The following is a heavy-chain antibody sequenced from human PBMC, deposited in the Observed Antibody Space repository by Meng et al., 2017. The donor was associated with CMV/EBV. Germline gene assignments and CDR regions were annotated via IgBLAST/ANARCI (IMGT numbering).Heavy chain of an antibody. Sequence: SVKVSCNASGGTFSSYAISWVRQAPGQGLEWMGGIIPIFGTANYAQKFQGRVTITTDESSSTAYMELSSLRSEDTAVNYCSGRASSNENLYCGGDGYFYYYYGMDVWGQGTTVTVSS. CDR3: SGRASSNENLYCGGDGYFYYYYGMDV. CDR2: IIPIFGTA. V-gene: IGHV1-69*05. CDR1: GGTFSSYA. D-gene: IGHD2-21*01. J-gene: IGHJ6*02.